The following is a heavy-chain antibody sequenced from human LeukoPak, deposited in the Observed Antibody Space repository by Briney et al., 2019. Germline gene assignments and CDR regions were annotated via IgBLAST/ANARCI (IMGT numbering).Heavy chain of an antibody. CDR2: TRYDGSDK. J-gene: IGHJ3*02. Sequence: GGSLRLSCAASGFIFSSYGMHWVRQAPGKGPEWVAFTRYDGSDKYYADSVKGRFTISRDNSKNTLYLQMNSLRAEDTAVYYCARDRDYYDSSGYYYDAFGIWGQGTMVTVSS. CDR1: GFIFSSYG. D-gene: IGHD3-22*01. CDR3: ARDRDYYDSSGYYYDAFGI. V-gene: IGHV3-30*02.